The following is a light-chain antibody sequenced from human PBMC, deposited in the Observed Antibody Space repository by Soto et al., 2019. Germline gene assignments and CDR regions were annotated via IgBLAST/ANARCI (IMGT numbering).Light chain of an antibody. CDR1: QSISNW. J-gene: IGKJ1*01. V-gene: IGKV1-5*01. CDR3: LQYNNWPRT. CDR2: HAS. Sequence: DIQMTQSPSTLPASVGDRVTITCRASQSISNWLAWYQQKPGTAPKVLIYHASNLQSGVPSRFSGSGSGTEFTLTISSLQSEDFAVYYCLQYNNWPRTFGQGTKVDIK.